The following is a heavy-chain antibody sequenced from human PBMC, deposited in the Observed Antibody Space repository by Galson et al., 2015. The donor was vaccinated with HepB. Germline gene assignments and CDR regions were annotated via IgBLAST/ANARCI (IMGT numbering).Heavy chain of an antibody. CDR3: TKERSQSYSDC. Sequence: SLRLSCAASGFTFSSSAMNWVRQTPGKGLEWVTAISCDASRKDYADSVKGRVTISRDNTKNTLYPQMNSLSVEDTDIYYCTKERSQSYSDCWGQGALVTVSS. CDR2: ISCDASRK. D-gene: IGHD3-10*01. V-gene: IGHV3-23*01. J-gene: IGHJ4*02. CDR1: GFTFSSSA.